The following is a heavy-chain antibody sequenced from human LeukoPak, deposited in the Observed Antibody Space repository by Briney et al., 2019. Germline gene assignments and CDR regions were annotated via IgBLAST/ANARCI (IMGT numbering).Heavy chain of an antibody. CDR1: GFTFSNYA. D-gene: IGHD2-21*02. Sequence: GGSLRLSCAASGFTFSNYAMNWVRQAPGKGLEWVSGISGSSGTINYAAPVKGRFTISRDNSRNTLYLQMNSLRADDTTVYYCAKRLGDPRAFDYWGQGTLVTVSS. CDR3: AKRLGDPRAFDY. CDR2: ISGSSGTI. J-gene: IGHJ4*02. V-gene: IGHV3-23*01.